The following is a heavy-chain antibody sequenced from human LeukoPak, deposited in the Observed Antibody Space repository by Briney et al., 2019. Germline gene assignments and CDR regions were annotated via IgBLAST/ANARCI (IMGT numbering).Heavy chain of an antibody. CDR1: GFTFSSYG. CDR3: ARGHMVRGVSTGAYFDY. V-gene: IGHV3-33*01. CDR2: IWYDGSNK. D-gene: IGHD3-10*01. Sequence: GGSLRLSCAASGFTFSSYGMHWVRQAPGKGLEWVAVIWYDGSNKYYADSVKGRFTISRDNSKNTLYLQMNSLRAEDTAVYYCARGHMVRGVSTGAYFDYWGQGTLVTVSS. J-gene: IGHJ4*02.